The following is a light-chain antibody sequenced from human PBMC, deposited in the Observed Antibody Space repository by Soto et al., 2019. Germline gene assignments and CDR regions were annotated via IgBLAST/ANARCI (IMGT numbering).Light chain of an antibody. CDR1: DSNIGAGYD. V-gene: IGLV1-40*01. CDR2: SNY. Sequence: QSVLTQPPSVSGAPGQTVTISCSGSDSNIGAGYDLHWYQQVPGTAPKLLIHSNYLRASGVPDRFSASKSFTSASLAIIGLQADDEADYYCQSYDTRLGDWVFGGGTKVTVL. J-gene: IGLJ3*02. CDR3: QSYDTRLGDWV.